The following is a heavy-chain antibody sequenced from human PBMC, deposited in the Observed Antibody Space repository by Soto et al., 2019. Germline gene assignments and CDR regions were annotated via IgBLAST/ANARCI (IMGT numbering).Heavy chain of an antibody. J-gene: IGHJ6*02. V-gene: IGHV1-2*04. CDR3: ARGDSTDCSNGVCSFFYNHDMDV. D-gene: IGHD2-8*01. CDR1: GYSFTDYH. CDR2: INPKSGGT. Sequence: ASVKVSCKASGYSFTDYHIHWVRQAPGQGLEWLRRINPKSGGTSTAQKFQGWVTMTTDTSISTASMELTRLTSDDTAIYYCARGDSTDCSNGVCSFFYNHDMDVWGQGTTVTVSS.